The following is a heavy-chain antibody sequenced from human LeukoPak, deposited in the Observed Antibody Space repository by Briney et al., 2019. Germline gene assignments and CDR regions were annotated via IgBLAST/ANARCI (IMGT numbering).Heavy chain of an antibody. V-gene: IGHV4-31*03. CDR1: GDSINSPAYY. Sequence: SQTLSLTCTVSGDSINSPAYYWRWIRPPPGKALEWIGCIYYSGSTSYNPSLQSRVKISIDTSKNQFSLKLSSVTAADTAVYYCARDNDFWSGYYSFDFWGRGTLVTVSS. CDR2: IYYSGST. D-gene: IGHD3-3*01. CDR3: ARDNDFWSGYYSFDF. J-gene: IGHJ4*02.